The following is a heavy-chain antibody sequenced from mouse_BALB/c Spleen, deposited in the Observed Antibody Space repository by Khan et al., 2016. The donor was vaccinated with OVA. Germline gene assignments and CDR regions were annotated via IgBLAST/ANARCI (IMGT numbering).Heavy chain of an antibody. CDR2: ILPGSGST. V-gene: IGHV1-9*01. CDR3: ARPGSPY. J-gene: IGHJ3*01. CDR1: GYTFSSYW. D-gene: IGHD4-1*01. Sequence: QVQLKQSGAELMKPGASVKISCKATGYTFSSYWIEWVKQRPGHGLEWIGEILPGSGSTNYNEKFKGKATFPADPSSNTAYMQLSSLTSEDSAVYYCARPGSPYWGQGTLVTVSA.